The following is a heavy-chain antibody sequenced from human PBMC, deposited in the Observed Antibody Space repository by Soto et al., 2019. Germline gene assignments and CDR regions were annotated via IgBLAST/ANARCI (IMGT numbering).Heavy chain of an antibody. CDR2: IYWNNDK. CDR1: GFSLSTSGVS. Sequence: SGPTLVNPTQTLTLTCTFSGFSLSTSGVSVGWIRQPPGKALEWLALIYWNNDKRYSPSLKSRLSISIDTSRNQFSLKLTSVTAADTAVYYCARESSLLLPDSGKKIDPWGQGILVTVSS. J-gene: IGHJ5*01. V-gene: IGHV2-5*01. D-gene: IGHD3-10*01. CDR3: ARESSLLLPDSGKKIDP.